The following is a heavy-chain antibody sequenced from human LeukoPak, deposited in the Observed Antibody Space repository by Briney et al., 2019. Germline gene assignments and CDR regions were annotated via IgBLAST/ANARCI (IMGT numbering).Heavy chain of an antibody. V-gene: IGHV3-21*01. CDR1: GFTFSSYA. Sequence: PGGSLRLSCAASGFTFSSYAMSWVRQAPGKGLEWVSSISSSSSYIYYADSVKGRFTISRDNAKNSLYLQMNSLRAEDTAVYYCARDGHDYGGRGFDYWGQGTLVTVSS. D-gene: IGHD4-23*01. CDR3: ARDGHDYGGRGFDY. CDR2: ISSSSSYI. J-gene: IGHJ4*02.